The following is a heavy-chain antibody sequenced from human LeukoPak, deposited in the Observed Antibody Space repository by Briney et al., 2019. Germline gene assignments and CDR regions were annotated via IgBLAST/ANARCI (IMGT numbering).Heavy chain of an antibody. V-gene: IGHV3-7*01. CDR3: ARGRAMVRGVIDNWFDP. J-gene: IGHJ5*02. Sequence: PGGSLRLSCAASGFTFSSYWMSWVRQAPGKGLEWVANIKQDGSEKYYVDSVKGRFTISRDNAKNSLYLQMNSLRAEDTAVYYCARGRAMVRGVIDNWFDPWGQGTLVTVSS. D-gene: IGHD3-10*01. CDR2: IKQDGSEK. CDR1: GFTFSSYW.